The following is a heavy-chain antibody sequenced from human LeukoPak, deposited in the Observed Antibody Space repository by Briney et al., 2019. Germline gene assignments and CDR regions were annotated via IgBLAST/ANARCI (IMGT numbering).Heavy chain of an antibody. J-gene: IGHJ4*02. CDR1: GFTFSSYA. CDR2: IHPDGSEK. V-gene: IGHV3-7*01. CDR3: VRGVGDDY. Sequence: GGSLRLSCAASGFTFSSYAMTWVRQAPGKGLKWVANIHPDGSEKYDVDSVKGRFTISRDNAKNSLYLQMNSLRVEDTAVYYCVRGVGDDYWGQGTLVTVSS. D-gene: IGHD1-26*01.